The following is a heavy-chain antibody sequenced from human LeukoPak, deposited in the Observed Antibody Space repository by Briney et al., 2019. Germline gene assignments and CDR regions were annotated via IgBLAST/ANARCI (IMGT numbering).Heavy chain of an antibody. CDR3: ARPSSGWFRASDY. CDR1: GGSFSGYY. D-gene: IGHD6-19*01. V-gene: IGHV4-34*01. J-gene: IGHJ4*02. CDR2: INHSGST. Sequence: PSETLSLTCAVYGGSFSGYYWSWIRQPPGKGLEWMGEINHSGSTNYNPSLQSRVTISVDTSKNQFSLKLSSVTAADTAVYYCARPSSGWFRASDYWGQGTLVTVSS.